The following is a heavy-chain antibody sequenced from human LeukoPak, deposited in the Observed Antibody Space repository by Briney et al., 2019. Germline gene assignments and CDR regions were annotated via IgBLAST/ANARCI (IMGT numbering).Heavy chain of an antibody. D-gene: IGHD3-22*01. CDR2: TYYSGST. V-gene: IGHV4-39*01. J-gene: IGHJ5*02. Sequence: PSETLSLTCTVSGGSISSSSYYWGWIRQPPGKGLEWIGSTYYSGSTYYNPSLKSRVTISVDTSKNQFSLKLSSVTAADTAVYYCARLVTDYYDSSGYSRYNWFDPWGQGTLVTVSS. CDR1: GGSISSSSYY. CDR3: ARLVTDYYDSSGYSRYNWFDP.